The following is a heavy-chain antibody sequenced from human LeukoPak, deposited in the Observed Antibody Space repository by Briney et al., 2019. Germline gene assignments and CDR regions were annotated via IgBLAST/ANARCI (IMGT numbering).Heavy chain of an antibody. J-gene: IGHJ4*02. CDR2: VSGRGGST. CDR1: GFTFSNYA. Sequence: GGSLRLSCAASGFTFSNYAMNWARQAPGKGLEWVSVVSGRGGSTYYAEPVKGRFTISRDNSKNTLYLQMNTLRAEDTAVYYCAKGDTGMVRRYYLDHWGQGSLVTVSS. D-gene: IGHD5-18*01. V-gene: IGHV3-23*01. CDR3: AKGDTGMVRRYYLDH.